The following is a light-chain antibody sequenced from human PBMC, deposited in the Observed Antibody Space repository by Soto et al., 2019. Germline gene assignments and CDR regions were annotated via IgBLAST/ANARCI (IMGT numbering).Light chain of an antibody. J-gene: IGLJ2*01. CDR2: DVN. Sequence: QSALTQPASVSGSPGQSITISCTGTSSDIGAYIFVFWYQQHPGKAPKLMLYDVNIRPSGVSNRFSGSKSGNTASLTISGLQAEDEADYYCTSWTTSTTMIFGGGTKLTVL. V-gene: IGLV2-14*03. CDR3: TSWTTSTTMI. CDR1: SSDIGAYIF.